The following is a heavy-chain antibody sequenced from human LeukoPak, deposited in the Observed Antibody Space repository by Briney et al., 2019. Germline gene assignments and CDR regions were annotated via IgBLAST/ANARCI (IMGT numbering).Heavy chain of an antibody. J-gene: IGHJ4*02. CDR1: GFIVSSNY. CDR2: IYSGGST. CDR3: ARAGYYDSSGYHVGIDY. V-gene: IGHV3-53*01. D-gene: IGHD3-22*01. Sequence: PGGSLRLSCAASGFIVSSNYMSWVRQAPGKGLEWVSVIYSGGSTYYADSVKGRFTISRDNSKNTLYLQMNSLRAEDTAVYYCARAGYYDSSGYHVGIDYWGQGTLVTVSS.